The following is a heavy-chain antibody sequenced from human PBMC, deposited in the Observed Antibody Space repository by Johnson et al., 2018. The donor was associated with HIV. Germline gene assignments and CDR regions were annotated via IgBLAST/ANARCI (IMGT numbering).Heavy chain of an antibody. Sequence: VQLVESGGGLVQPGGSLTLSCAAPGFSVSSYYMTWVRQAPGKGLDWVSVISSGGDTYYADSVRGRFSISRENAKNSLYLQMNSLRAEDTAVYYCARVGADAFDIWGQGTMVTVSS. D-gene: IGHD1-26*01. V-gene: IGHV3-66*01. CDR3: ARVGADAFDI. CDR2: ISSGGDT. CDR1: GFSVSSYY. J-gene: IGHJ3*02.